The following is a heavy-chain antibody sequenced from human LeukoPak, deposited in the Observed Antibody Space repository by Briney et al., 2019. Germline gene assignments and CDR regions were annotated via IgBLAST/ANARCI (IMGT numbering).Heavy chain of an antibody. D-gene: IGHD1-26*01. J-gene: IGHJ4*02. V-gene: IGHV1-2*02. Sequence: ASVKVPCKASGYTFTGYYMHWVRQAPGQGLEWMGWINPDSGGTNYAQKFQGRVTMTRDTSISTAYMELSRLRSDDTAVYYCVRDEGIVGATTPFDYWGQGTLVTVSS. CDR1: GYTFTGYY. CDR2: INPDSGGT. CDR3: VRDEGIVGATTPFDY.